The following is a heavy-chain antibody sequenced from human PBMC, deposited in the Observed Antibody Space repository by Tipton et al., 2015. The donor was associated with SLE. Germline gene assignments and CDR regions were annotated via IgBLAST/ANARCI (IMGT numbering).Heavy chain of an antibody. Sequence: TLSLTCTVSGGSISSSTYYWGWIRQAPGKGLEWIGGIFYTGNTYYNPSLKSRVTISVDTSKNQFALKLKPVTAADTAVYYCARTTTAISPFDYWGQGTLVTVSS. D-gene: IGHD2-2*02. CDR2: IFYTGNT. CDR1: GGSISSSTYY. V-gene: IGHV4-39*06. J-gene: IGHJ4*02. CDR3: ARTTTAISPFDY.